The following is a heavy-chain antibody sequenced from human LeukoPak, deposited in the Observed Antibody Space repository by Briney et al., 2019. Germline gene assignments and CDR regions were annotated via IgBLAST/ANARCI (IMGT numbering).Heavy chain of an antibody. D-gene: IGHD3-10*01. J-gene: IGHJ4*02. CDR1: GGSFSGYY. CDR2: INHSGST. CDR3: ARLRLWFGADY. V-gene: IGHV4-34*01. Sequence: SETLSLTCAVYGGSFSGYYWSWIRQPPGKGLEWIGEINHSGSTNYNPPLKSRVTISVDTSKNQFSLKLSSVTAADTAVYYCARLRLWFGADYWGQGTLVTVSS.